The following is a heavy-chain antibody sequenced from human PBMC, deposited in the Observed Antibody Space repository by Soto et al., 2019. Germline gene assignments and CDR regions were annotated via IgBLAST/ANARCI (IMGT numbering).Heavy chain of an antibody. CDR1: GFTFSSYA. V-gene: IGHV3-64D*06. CDR3: VKDLRGIAVAGDFDY. J-gene: IGHJ4*02. D-gene: IGHD6-19*01. Sequence: VSLRLSCSASGFTFSSYAMHWVRQAPGKGLEYVSAISSNGGSTYYADSVKGRFTISRDNSKNTLYLQMSSLRAEDTAVYYCVKDLRGIAVAGDFDYWGQGTLVTVSS. CDR2: ISSNGGST.